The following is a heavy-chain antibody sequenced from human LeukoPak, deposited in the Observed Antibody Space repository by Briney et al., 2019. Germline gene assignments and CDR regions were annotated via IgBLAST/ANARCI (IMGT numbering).Heavy chain of an antibody. D-gene: IGHD6-13*01. CDR3: ARGRGRHSSSWYYFDY. J-gene: IGHJ4*02. V-gene: IGHV4-34*01. CDR2: INHSGST. CDR1: GGSFSGCY. Sequence: SEALSLTCAVYGGSFSGCYWSWIRQPPGKGLEWIGEINHSGSTNYNPSHKSRVTISVDTSKNQFSLKLSSVTAADTAVYYCARGRGRHSSSWYYFDYWGQGTLVTVSS.